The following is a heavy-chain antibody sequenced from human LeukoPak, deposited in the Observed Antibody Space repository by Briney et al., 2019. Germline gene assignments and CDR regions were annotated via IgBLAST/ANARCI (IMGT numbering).Heavy chain of an antibody. J-gene: IGHJ3*02. V-gene: IGHV3-23*01. CDR1: GLTFSNYA. CDR3: SKDPNGDYVGAFDM. Sequence: PLGSLTLSCTASGLTFSNYATTWVRDALGEGLEWVSPISGSGRGTYYTYSVKGRFSVSRDNSQNTVFLHMNSLRADDTAFYDCSKDPNGDYVGAFDMWGPGTMVTVSS. D-gene: IGHD4-17*01. CDR2: ISGSGRGT.